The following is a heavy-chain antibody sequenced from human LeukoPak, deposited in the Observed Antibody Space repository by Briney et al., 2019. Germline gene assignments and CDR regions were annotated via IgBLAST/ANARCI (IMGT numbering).Heavy chain of an antibody. J-gene: IGHJ4*02. Sequence: SVKVSCKASGGTFSSYTISWVRQAPGQGLEWMGRIIPILGIANYAQKFQGRVTITADKSTSTAYMELISLRSEDTAVYYCASLGAYYYDSSGYYYADFDYWGQGTLVTVSS. CDR1: GGTFSSYT. CDR2: IIPILGIA. CDR3: ASLGAYYYDSSGYYYADFDY. V-gene: IGHV1-69*02. D-gene: IGHD3-22*01.